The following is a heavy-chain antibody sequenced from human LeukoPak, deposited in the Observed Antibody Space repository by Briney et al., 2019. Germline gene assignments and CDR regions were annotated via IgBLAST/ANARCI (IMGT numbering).Heavy chain of an antibody. D-gene: IGHD3-9*01. CDR1: GYTFTGYY. J-gene: IGHJ4*02. Sequence: ASVKVSCKASGYTFTGYYMHWVRQAPGQGLEWMGWINPNSGGTNYAQKFQDRSTMTRDTSISTAYMELSRLRSDDTAVYYCARAYYDILTGYSADLGYWGQGTLVTVSS. CDR3: ARAYYDILTGYSADLGY. V-gene: IGHV1-2*02. CDR2: INPNSGGT.